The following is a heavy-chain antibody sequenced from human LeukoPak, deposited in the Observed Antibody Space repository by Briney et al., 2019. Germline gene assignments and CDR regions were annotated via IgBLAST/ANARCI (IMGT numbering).Heavy chain of an antibody. J-gene: IGHJ4*02. CDR2: ISAYNGNT. D-gene: IGHD3-3*01. V-gene: IGHV1-18*01. CDR1: GYTFTSYG. CDR3: ARRGSRFDFWSGYSEYYFDY. Sequence: ASVKVSCKASGYTFTSYGISWVRQAPGQGLEWMGWISAYNGNTNYAQKLQGRVTMTRDMSTSTVYMELSSLRSEDTAVYYCARRGSRFDFWSGYSEYYFDYWGQGTLVTVSS.